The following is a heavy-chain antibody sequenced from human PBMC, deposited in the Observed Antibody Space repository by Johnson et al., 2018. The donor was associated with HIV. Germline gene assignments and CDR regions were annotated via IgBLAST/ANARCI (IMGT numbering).Heavy chain of an antibody. V-gene: IGHV3-11*04. CDR3: ARAINDAFDI. CDR1: GLTFSDYY. J-gene: IGHJ3*02. CDR2: ITSSGTSS. Sequence: VQLVESGGGLVKSGGSLRLSCVASGLTFSDYYMIWIRQAPGKGLEWLSYITSSGTSSYYADSVKGRLTISRDNAKNSLYLQMNSLRAEDTAVYFCARAINDAFDIWGQGTMVTVSS.